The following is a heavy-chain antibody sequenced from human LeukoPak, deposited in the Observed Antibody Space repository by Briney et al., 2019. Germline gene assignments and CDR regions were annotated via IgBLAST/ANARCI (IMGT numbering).Heavy chain of an antibody. CDR2: IYYSGST. D-gene: IGHD3-22*01. V-gene: IGHV4-61*05. CDR1: GGSISSSSYY. J-gene: IGHJ4*02. Sequence: SETLSLTCTVSGGSISSSSYYWGWVRQPPGKGLEWFGYIYYSGSTNYNPSLKSRVSISVDTSKNQFSLKLSSVTAADTAVYYCARVSSSGYYLYFDYWGQGTLVTVSS. CDR3: ARVSSSGYYLYFDY.